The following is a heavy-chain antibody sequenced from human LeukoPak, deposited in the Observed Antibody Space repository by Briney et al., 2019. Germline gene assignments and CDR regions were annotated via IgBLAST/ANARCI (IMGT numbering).Heavy chain of an antibody. Sequence: SETLSLTCTVSGGSISSSSYYWGWIRQPPGKGLEWIGSIYYSGSTYYNPSLKSRVTISVDTSKNQFSLKLSSVTAADTAVHYCATGYDFWSGYYTGYGNWFDPWGQGTLVTVSS. D-gene: IGHD3-3*01. CDR1: GGSISSSSYY. V-gene: IGHV4-39*07. CDR2: IYYSGST. CDR3: ATGYDFWSGYYTGYGNWFDP. J-gene: IGHJ5*02.